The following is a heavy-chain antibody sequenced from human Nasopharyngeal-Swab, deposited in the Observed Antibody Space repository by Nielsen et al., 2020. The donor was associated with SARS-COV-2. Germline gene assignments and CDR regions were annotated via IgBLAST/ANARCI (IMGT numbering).Heavy chain of an antibody. Sequence: GGSLRLSCTASGFTFSDYFMSWIRQAPGKGLEGVTYISRSGSSIYYADSVKGRFTISRDNAKNSLYLQMNSLRAEDTAVYYCARDGQSRTNWFDPWGQGTVVTVSS. CDR2: ISRSGSSI. J-gene: IGHJ5*02. CDR1: GFTFSDYF. V-gene: IGHV3-11*04. CDR3: ARDGQSRTNWFDP. D-gene: IGHD2-8*01.